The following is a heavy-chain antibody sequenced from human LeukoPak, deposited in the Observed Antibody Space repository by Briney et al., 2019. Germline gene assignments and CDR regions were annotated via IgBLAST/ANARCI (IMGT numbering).Heavy chain of an antibody. Sequence: GGSLRLSCTASGFTFGDYAMNWFRQAPGKGLEWVAVISYDGSNKYYADSVKGRFTISRDNSKNTLYLQMNSLRAEVTAVYYCARDHYGMDVWGQGTTVTVSS. CDR2: ISYDGSNK. J-gene: IGHJ6*02. CDR1: GFTFGDYA. CDR3: ARDHYGMDV. V-gene: IGHV3-30-3*01.